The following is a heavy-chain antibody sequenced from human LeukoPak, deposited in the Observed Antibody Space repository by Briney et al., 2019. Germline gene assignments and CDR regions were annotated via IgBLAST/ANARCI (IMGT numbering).Heavy chain of an antibody. CDR1: NVSISSGSHY. CDR2: IYAGGRS. CDR3: ARGWTEY. V-gene: IGHV4-61*02. D-gene: IGHD2-15*01. J-gene: IGHJ4*02. Sequence: PSETLSLTCTVSNVSISSGSHYWNWIRQPAGKGLEWIGRIYAGGRSNYNPSLRSRVTISVDTSKNQFSLRLSSVTATDTGVYYCARGWTEYRGQGTLVTVSS.